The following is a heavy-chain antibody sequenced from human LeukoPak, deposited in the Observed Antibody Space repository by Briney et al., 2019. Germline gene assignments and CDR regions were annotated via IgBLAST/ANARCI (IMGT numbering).Heavy chain of an antibody. D-gene: IGHD2-15*01. CDR3: ARGYCSGGSCYFMRKGFDY. V-gene: IGHV1-18*01. CDR1: GYTFTSYG. CDR2: INAYNGNT. Sequence: ASVKVSCKASGYTFTSYGISWVRQAPGQGLERMGWINAYNGNTNYAQKLQGRFTMTTDTSTSTAYMELRSLRSDDTAVYYCARGYCSGGSCYFMRKGFDYWGQGTLVTVSS. J-gene: IGHJ4*02.